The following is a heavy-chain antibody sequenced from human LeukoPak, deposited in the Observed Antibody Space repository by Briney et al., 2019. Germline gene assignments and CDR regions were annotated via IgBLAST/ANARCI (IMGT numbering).Heavy chain of an antibody. CDR2: ISSSSSYI. CDR1: GFTFSSYS. D-gene: IGHD3-22*01. J-gene: IGHJ4*02. CDR3: ARVSVTYYYDSSGYYFDY. V-gene: IGHV3-21*01. Sequence: GGSLRLSCAASGFTFSSYSMNWVRQAPGKGLEWVSSISSSSSYIYYADSVKGRFTISRDNAKNSLYLQMNSLRAEDTDVYYCARVSVTYYYDSSGYYFDYWGQGTLVTVSS.